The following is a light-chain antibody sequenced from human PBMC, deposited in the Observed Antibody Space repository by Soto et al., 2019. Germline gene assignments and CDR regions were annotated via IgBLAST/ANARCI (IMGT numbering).Light chain of an antibody. Sequence: EIVLTQSPATLSLSPGERATLSCRASQSVSSYLAWYQQKPGQAPGLLIYDASNRATGTPARFSGSGSGTDFTLTISSLEPEDFAVYYCQQRSNWPLTFGGGTKVDIK. CDR2: DAS. V-gene: IGKV3-11*01. J-gene: IGKJ4*01. CDR1: QSVSSY. CDR3: QQRSNWPLT.